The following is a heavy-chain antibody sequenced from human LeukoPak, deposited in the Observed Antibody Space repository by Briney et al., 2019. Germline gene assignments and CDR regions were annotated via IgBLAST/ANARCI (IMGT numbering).Heavy chain of an antibody. CDR2: ISSSGST. CDR1: GGSMSSYY. Sequence: SETLSLTCTVSGGSMSSYYWSWIRQPPGKGLEWIGYISSSGSTNYNPSLDSRVTISVDTSKNQFSLKLSSVTAADTAVYYCARLRGTSWHILDYWGQGTLVTVSS. V-gene: IGHV4-4*08. CDR3: ARLRGTSWHILDY. D-gene: IGHD2-2*01. J-gene: IGHJ4*02.